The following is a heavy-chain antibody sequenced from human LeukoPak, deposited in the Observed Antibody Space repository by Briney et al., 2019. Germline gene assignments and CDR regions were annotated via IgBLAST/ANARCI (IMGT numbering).Heavy chain of an antibody. CDR1: GFSFNRYA. J-gene: IGHJ4*02. D-gene: IGHD5-24*01. V-gene: IGHV3-30-3*01. CDR3: ARLRLQLEAYYFDY. CDR2: ISYDGSNK. Sequence: GRSLRLSCVASGFSFNRYAMHWVRQAPGKGLESVAVISYDGSNKYYADSVKGRFTISRDNAKNSLYLQMNSLRAEDTAVYYCARLRLQLEAYYFDYWGQGTLVTVSS.